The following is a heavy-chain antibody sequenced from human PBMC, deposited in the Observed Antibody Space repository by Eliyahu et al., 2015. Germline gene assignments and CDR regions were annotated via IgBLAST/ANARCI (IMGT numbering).Heavy chain of an antibody. CDR2: IYHSGIT. CDR1: GGSXXXDYW. V-gene: IGHV4-4*02. CDR3: AREALGANFYMDV. D-gene: IGHD3-3*01. J-gene: IGHJ6*03. Sequence: QVQLQESGPGLVEXSGTLSLTCAVSGGSXXXDYWWSGVRXPPGKGLEWIGEIYHSGITNYTPSLKSRVTISVDKSKNQFSLKVNSATAADTAVYYCAREALGANFYMDVWGKGTTVTVSS.